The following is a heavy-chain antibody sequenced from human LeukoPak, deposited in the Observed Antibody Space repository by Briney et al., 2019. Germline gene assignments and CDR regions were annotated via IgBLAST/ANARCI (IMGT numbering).Heavy chain of an antibody. V-gene: IGHV3-23*01. CDR3: ATDQWEGDF. Sequence: ISGSGGSTYYADSVKGRFTISRDNSKNTLYLQMKSLETEDTAIYYCATDQWEGDFWGQGTLVTVSS. CDR2: ISGSGGST. D-gene: IGHD1-26*01. J-gene: IGHJ4*02.